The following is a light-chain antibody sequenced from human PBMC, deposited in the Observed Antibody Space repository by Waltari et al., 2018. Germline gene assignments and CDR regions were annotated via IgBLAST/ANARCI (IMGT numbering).Light chain of an antibody. J-gene: IGKJ3*01. CDR2: RAS. CDR1: QGIGNN. V-gene: IGKV1-16*01. Sequence: DIQMTQSPSSLSASVGDTVTITCQASQGIGNNLNWYQQKPGKVPKLLIYRASSLQSGIPSRFSGSGSGTDFTLTINSLQPEDFATYYCQQGYSYPFTFGPGTKLDIK. CDR3: QQGYSYPFT.